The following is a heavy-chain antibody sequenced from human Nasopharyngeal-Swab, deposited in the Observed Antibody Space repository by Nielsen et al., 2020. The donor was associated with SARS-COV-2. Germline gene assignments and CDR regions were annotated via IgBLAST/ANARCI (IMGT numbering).Heavy chain of an antibody. CDR2: INYSGNI. CDR1: GGSISSSSYY. V-gene: IGHV4-39*01. CDR3: ARRVRTSVTGGGWNDY. J-gene: IGHJ4*02. Sequence: SETLSLTCTVSGGSISSSSYYWGWIRQPPGKGLEWIGNINYSGNIFYNPSLKSRVTISVDTSKNQFSLKLSSVTAADMDVYNCARRVRTSVTGGGWNDYWGQGTLVTVSS. D-gene: IGHD4-17*01.